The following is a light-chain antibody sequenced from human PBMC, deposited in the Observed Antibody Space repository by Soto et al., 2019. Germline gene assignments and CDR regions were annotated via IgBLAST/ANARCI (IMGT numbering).Light chain of an antibody. Sequence: EIVLTQSPGTLSLSPGERANLSCRASQSVRSSYLAWYHQKPGQAPRLLIYGASTRATGIPDRFSGSGSGTDFTLTITRLEPEDFAVYYCQQYGSSPYTFGQGTNLEIK. V-gene: IGKV3-20*01. CDR3: QQYGSSPYT. J-gene: IGKJ2*01. CDR2: GAS. CDR1: QSVRSSY.